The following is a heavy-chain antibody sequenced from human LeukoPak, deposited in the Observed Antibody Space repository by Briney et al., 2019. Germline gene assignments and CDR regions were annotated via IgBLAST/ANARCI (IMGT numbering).Heavy chain of an antibody. Sequence: GGSLRLSCAASGFTFSSYAMSWVRQAPGKGLEWVSAISGSGGSTYYADSVKGRFTISRDNFKNTLYLQMNSLGADDTAVYYCAKEGGWFGELLPLDYWGQGTLVTVSS. V-gene: IGHV3-23*01. CDR3: AKEGGWFGELLPLDY. CDR1: GFTFSSYA. CDR2: ISGSGGST. J-gene: IGHJ4*02. D-gene: IGHD3-10*01.